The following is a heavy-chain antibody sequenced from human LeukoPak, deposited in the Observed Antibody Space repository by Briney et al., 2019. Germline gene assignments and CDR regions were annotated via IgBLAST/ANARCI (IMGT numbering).Heavy chain of an antibody. D-gene: IGHD6-13*01. CDR1: GYTFTSYG. Sequence: ASAKVSCKASGYTFTSYGISWVRQAPGQGLEWMGWISAYNGNTNYAQKLQGRVTMTTDTSTSTAYMELRSLRSDDTAVYYCARDRVPLTSSPGVFGYWGQGTLVTVSS. V-gene: IGHV1-18*01. J-gene: IGHJ4*02. CDR2: ISAYNGNT. CDR3: ARDRVPLTSSPGVFGY.